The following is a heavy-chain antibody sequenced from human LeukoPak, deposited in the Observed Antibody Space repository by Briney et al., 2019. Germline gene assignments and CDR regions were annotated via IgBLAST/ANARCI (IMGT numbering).Heavy chain of an antibody. J-gene: IGHJ4*02. D-gene: IGHD2-2*01. CDR3: AKDIVVVPAAVDY. Sequence: GGSLRLSCAASGFTFSSYGMHWVRQAPGKGLEWVAFIRYDGSNKYYADSVKGRFTISRDNSKNTLYLQMNSLRAEDTAVYYCAKDIVVVPAAVDYWGQGTLVTVSS. V-gene: IGHV3-30*02. CDR1: GFTFSSYG. CDR2: IRYDGSNK.